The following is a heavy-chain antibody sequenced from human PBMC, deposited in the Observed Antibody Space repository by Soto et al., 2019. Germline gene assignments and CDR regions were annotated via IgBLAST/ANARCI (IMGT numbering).Heavy chain of an antibody. D-gene: IGHD6-19*01. Sequence: PSETLSLTCTVSGDSVSGNYWSWIRQPPGKTLEWIGYIYYSGSTNYNPSLKSRVTISVDTSKNQFSLKLSSVTAADTAVYYCARRVIAVAGTWFDPWGQGTLVTVSS. CDR1: GDSVSGNY. CDR3: ARRVIAVAGTWFDP. V-gene: IGHV4-59*08. CDR2: IYYSGST. J-gene: IGHJ5*02.